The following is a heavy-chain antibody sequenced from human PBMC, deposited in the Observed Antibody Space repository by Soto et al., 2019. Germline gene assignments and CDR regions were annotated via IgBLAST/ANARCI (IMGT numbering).Heavy chain of an antibody. J-gene: IGHJ6*02. CDR2: TNPNSGNT. CDR3: ARGGIVVVPAAPGGMDV. D-gene: IGHD2-2*01. V-gene: IGHV1-8*01. Sequence: ASVKVSCKASGYTFTSYDINWVRQATGQGLEWMGWTNPNSGNTGYAQKFQGRVTMTRNTSISTAYMELSSLRSEDTAVYYCARGGIVVVPAAPGGMDVWGQGTTVTVSS. CDR1: GYTFTSYD.